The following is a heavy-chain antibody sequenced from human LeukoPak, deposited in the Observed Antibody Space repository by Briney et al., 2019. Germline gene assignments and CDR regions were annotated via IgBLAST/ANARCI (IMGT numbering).Heavy chain of an antibody. D-gene: IGHD3-10*01. V-gene: IGHV4-34*01. CDR2: INHSGSP. J-gene: IGHJ4*02. CDR3: ARTYYYGSGSYAVDYFDY. CDR1: GGSFSGYY. Sequence: SETLSLTCAVYGGSFSGYYWSWIRQPPGKGLEWIGEINHSGSPNYNPSLKSRVTISVDTSKNQFSLKLSSVTAADTAVYYCARTYYYGSGSYAVDYFDYWGQGTLVTVSS.